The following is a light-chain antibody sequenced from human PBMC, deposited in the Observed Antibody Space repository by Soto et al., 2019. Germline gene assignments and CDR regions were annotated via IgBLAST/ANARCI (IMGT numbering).Light chain of an antibody. J-gene: IGKJ3*01. CDR3: QQSYSTPFT. Sequence: DIQMTQSPSSLSASVGDRVTITCRTSQSIRSSLNWYQQKPGKAPNLLIYAASRLQSGVPSRFSGSGSGTDFILTISSLQPADFATYYCQQSYSTPFTFGPGTKVDIK. CDR2: AAS. V-gene: IGKV1-39*01. CDR1: QSIRSS.